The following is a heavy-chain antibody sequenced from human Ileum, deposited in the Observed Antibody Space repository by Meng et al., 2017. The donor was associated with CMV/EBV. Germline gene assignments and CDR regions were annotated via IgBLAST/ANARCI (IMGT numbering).Heavy chain of an antibody. CDR3: ARSYYDTVGYYFGH. V-gene: IGHV4-39*01. D-gene: IGHD3-22*01. J-gene: IGHJ4*02. CDR1: GPVSSSYYF. CDR2: IYYNEST. Sequence: GPVSSSYYFWGWLRRPPRKGLEWIGNIYYNESTYYNPSLQSRVTVSIDTSKNQFSLNLISVTAADTAVYYCARSYYDTVGYYFGHWGQGTLVTVSS.